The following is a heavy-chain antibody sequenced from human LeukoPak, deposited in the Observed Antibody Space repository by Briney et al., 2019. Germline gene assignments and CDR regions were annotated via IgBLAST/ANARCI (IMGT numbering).Heavy chain of an antibody. J-gene: IGHJ6*02. CDR2: ISGSGGST. CDR3: AKDNPRSTSWRIGMDV. Sequence: GGSLRLSCAASGFTFSSYAMSWVRQAPGKGLEWVSAISGSGGSTYYADSVKGRFTISRDNSKNTLYLQMNSLRAEDTAVYYCAKDNPRSTSWRIGMDVWGQGTTVTVSS. V-gene: IGHV3-23*01. D-gene: IGHD2-2*01. CDR1: GFTFSSYA.